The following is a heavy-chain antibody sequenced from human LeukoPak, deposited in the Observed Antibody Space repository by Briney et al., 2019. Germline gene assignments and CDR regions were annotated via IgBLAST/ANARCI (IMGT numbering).Heavy chain of an antibody. Sequence: SQTLSLTCTVSGGSISSGDYYWSWIRQPPGKGLEWIGYIYYSGSTYYNPSLKSRVTISVDTSKNQFSLKLSSVTAADTAVYYCAGENYGGRNLDYWGQGTLVTVSS. J-gene: IGHJ4*02. V-gene: IGHV4-30-4*08. CDR2: IYYSGST. D-gene: IGHD4-23*01. CDR3: AGENYGGRNLDY. CDR1: GGSISSGDYY.